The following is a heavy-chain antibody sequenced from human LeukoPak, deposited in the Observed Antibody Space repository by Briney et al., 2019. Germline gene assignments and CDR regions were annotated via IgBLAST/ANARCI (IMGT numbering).Heavy chain of an antibody. V-gene: IGHV3-30*02. J-gene: IGHJ4*02. D-gene: IGHD6-13*01. CDR2: IRYDGSNK. CDR1: GFTFSSYG. CDR3: AKDSNIWYDLYYLVL. Sequence: GGSLRLSCAASGFTFSSYGMHWVRQAPGEGLEWVAFIRYDGSNKYYADSVKGRFTITRDNSKNTLYLQINSLTADDTTVYYCAKDSNIWYDLYYLVLWGERALVTVSS.